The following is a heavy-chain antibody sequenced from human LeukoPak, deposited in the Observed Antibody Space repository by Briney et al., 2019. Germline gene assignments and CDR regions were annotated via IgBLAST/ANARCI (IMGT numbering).Heavy chain of an antibody. Sequence: PGGSLRLSCAASGFTFSSYSMNWVRQAPGKGLEWVSYISSSSSTIYYADSVKGRFTISRDNAKNSLYLQMNSLRAEDTAVYYCARGGYGDYGGIDYWGQGTLVTVSS. CDR2: ISSSSSTI. J-gene: IGHJ4*02. CDR1: GFTFSSYS. D-gene: IGHD4-17*01. V-gene: IGHV3-48*01. CDR3: ARGGYGDYGGIDY.